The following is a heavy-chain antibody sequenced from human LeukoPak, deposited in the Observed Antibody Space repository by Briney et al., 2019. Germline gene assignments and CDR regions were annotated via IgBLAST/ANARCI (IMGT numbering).Heavy chain of an antibody. V-gene: IGHV3-48*03. CDR3: ARDPQARYSSSFDY. J-gene: IGHJ4*02. Sequence: GGSLRLSCAASGFTLSTYEMTWVRQAPGKGLEWISFITSGGSPTFYADSVKGRFTIFRDTAKNSLFLQMNNLRGEDTAVYYCARDPQARYSSSFDYWGQGTLVTVSS. D-gene: IGHD6-6*01. CDR1: GFTLSTYE. CDR2: ITSGGSPT.